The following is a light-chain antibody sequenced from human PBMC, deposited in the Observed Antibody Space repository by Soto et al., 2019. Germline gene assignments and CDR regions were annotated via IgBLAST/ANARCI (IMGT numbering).Light chain of an antibody. CDR3: QSYDSSLSGWGV. Sequence: QSVLTQPPSVSGGPGQRVTISCTGSSSNIGAGYDVHWYQQLPGTAPKLLIYGNSNRPSGVPDRFSGSKSGTSASLAITGLQAEDEADYYCQSYDSSLSGWGVFGGGTKLTVL. CDR2: GNS. CDR1: SSNIGAGYD. J-gene: IGLJ2*01. V-gene: IGLV1-40*01.